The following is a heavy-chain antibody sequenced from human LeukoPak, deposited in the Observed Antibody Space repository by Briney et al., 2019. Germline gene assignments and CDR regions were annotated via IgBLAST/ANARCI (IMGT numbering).Heavy chain of an antibody. CDR2: ISGSGDST. CDR1: GFTFSSYA. D-gene: IGHD3-9*01. J-gene: IGHJ4*02. V-gene: IGHV3-23*01. Sequence: GGSLRLSCAASGFTFSSYAMSWVRQAPGKGLEWVSAISGSGDSTYYADSVKGRFTISRDNSKNTLYLQMNSLRAEDTAVYYCAKLRYFDWLLSCPFDYWGQGTLVTVSS. CDR3: AKLRYFDWLLSCPFDY.